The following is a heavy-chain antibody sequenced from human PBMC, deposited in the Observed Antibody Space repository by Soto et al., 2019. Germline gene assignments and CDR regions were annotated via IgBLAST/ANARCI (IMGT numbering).Heavy chain of an antibody. V-gene: IGHV4-30-4*01. CDR3: ARSPGDYYYGMDV. D-gene: IGHD3-10*01. CDR2: IYYSGST. J-gene: IGHJ6*02. CDR1: GGSISSGDYY. Sequence: SETLSLTCTVSGGSISSGDYYWSWTRQPPGKGLEWIGYIYYSGSTYYNPSLKSRVTISVDTSKNQFSLKLSSVTAADTAVYYCARSPGDYYYGMDVWGQGTTVTVSS.